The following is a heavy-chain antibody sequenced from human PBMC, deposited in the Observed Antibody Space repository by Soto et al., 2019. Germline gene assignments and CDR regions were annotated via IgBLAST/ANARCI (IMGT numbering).Heavy chain of an antibody. CDR2: IYHGGTT. J-gene: IGHJ4*02. CDR3: ARDFKAPNDAWAFDY. D-gene: IGHD3-16*01. CDR1: GASITSSEW. Sequence: QVQLQESGPGLVMPSGTLSLTCAVSGASITSSEWWNWVRQPPGRWLEWIGEIYHGGTTIYNPSLKSRVTISVDESKNHFTLKMTSVTVADTAVYYCARDFKAPNDAWAFDYWGQGTLVTVSS. V-gene: IGHV4-4*02.